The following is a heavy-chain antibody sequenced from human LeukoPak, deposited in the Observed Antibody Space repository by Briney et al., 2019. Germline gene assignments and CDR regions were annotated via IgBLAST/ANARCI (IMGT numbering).Heavy chain of an antibody. CDR2: MNPNSGNT. J-gene: IGHJ3*02. CDR3: ARDIGYCCGGSCHDAFDI. D-gene: IGHD2-15*01. Sequence: ASVTVSCKASGYTFTSYDINWVRQATGQGLEWMGWMNPNSGNTGYAQKFQGRVTMTRNTSISTVYMELSSLRFEDTAVYYCARDIGYCCGGSCHDAFDIWGQGTMVTVSS. CDR1: GYTFTSYD. V-gene: IGHV1-8*01.